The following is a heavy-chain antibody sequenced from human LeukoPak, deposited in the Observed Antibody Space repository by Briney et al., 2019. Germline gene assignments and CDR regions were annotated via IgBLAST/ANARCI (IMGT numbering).Heavy chain of an antibody. D-gene: IGHD6-19*01. V-gene: IGHV3-33*01. J-gene: IGHJ4*02. CDR2: IWYDGRTK. CDR1: GFIFSNYG. CDR3: AREWGRIAVAGGPGY. Sequence: GGSLRPSCEVSGFIFSNYGMHWVRQAPGKGLECVALIWYDGRTKFHADSVRGRFTISRDNSANTLYLQMSSLRVEDTAVYYCAREWGRIAVAGGPGYWGQGALVTVSS.